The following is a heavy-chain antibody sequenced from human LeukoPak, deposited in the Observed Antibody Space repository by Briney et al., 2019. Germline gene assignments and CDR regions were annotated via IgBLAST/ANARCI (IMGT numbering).Heavy chain of an antibody. CDR1: GGTFSSYA. CDR2: INPSGGST. J-gene: IGHJ4*02. V-gene: IGHV1-46*01. Sequence: GASVKVSCKASGGTFSSYAISWVRQAPGQGFEWMGIINPSGGSTSYAQKFQGRVTMTRDTSTSTVYMELSSLRSEDTAVYYCARGVIDGNYVDYWGQGTLVTVSS. D-gene: IGHD2/OR15-2a*01. CDR3: ARGVIDGNYVDY.